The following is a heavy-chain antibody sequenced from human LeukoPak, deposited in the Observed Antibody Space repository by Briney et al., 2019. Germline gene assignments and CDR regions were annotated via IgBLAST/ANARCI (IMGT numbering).Heavy chain of an antibody. J-gene: IGHJ4*02. CDR2: IKQDGSEK. D-gene: IGHD6-19*01. Sequence: SGGSLRLSCAASGLPFSSYWMTWVRQAPGKGREWVANIKQDGSEKNYVDSVKGRFTISRDNAKNSLYLQMNSLRAEDTAVYHCARAPGRAVVDYWGQGTLVTVSS. V-gene: IGHV3-7*05. CDR1: GLPFSSYW. CDR3: ARAPGRAVVDY.